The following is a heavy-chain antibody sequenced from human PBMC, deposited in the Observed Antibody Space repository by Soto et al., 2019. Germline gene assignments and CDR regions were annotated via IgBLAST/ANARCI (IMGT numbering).Heavy chain of an antibody. CDR2: ISAYNGNT. D-gene: IGHD1-26*01. CDR3: AGDLGGSYYAPVDY. J-gene: IGHJ4*02. CDR1: GYTFTSYG. Sequence: QVQLVQSGAEVKKPGASVKVSCKASGYTFTSYGISWVRQAPGQGLEWMGWISAYNGNTKYAQKLPGRVTTTTDTSASRATTARRSLRSDDTSLYYGAGDLGGSYYAPVDYWGQGTLVTVSS. V-gene: IGHV1-18*01.